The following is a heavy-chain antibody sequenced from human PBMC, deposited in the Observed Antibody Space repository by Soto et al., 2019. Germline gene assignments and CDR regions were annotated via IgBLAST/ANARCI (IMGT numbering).Heavy chain of an antibody. CDR3: ARRGYGSSEYYYGMDV. V-gene: IGHV5-51*03. CDR1: GYSFNSYW. J-gene: IGHJ6*02. Sequence: EVQLVPSGAEVKKPGEPLKISCKGSGYSFNSYWIGWVRQMPGKGLEWMGIIYPGDSDTRYSPSFQGQVTISADKSIRTAYLQWSSLKASDTAMYYCARRGYGSSEYYYGMDVWGQGTTVTVSS. CDR2: IYPGDSDT. D-gene: IGHD3-10*01.